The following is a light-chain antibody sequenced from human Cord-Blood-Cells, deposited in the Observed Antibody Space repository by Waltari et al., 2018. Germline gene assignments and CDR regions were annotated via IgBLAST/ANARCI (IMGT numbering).Light chain of an antibody. J-gene: IGKJ2*02. CDR3: QQSYSTPRT. CDR1: QSISSY. V-gene: IGKV1-39*01. CDR2: AAS. Sequence: DIQMTQSPSSLSASVGDRVTITCRASQSISSYLNWYQQKPGKAPKLLIYAASSLQRGVPSRFSCSRSGTDFTLTISSLQPEDFATYYCQQSYSTPRTFGQGTKLEIK.